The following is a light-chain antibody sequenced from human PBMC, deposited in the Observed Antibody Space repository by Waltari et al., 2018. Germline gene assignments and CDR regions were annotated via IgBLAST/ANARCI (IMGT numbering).Light chain of an antibody. CDR1: SSDFGGYNY. CDR2: DVS. CDR3: CSYAGSYVV. V-gene: IGLV2-11*01. Sequence: QSALTQPRSVSGSPGQSVTISCTGTSSDFGGYNYVSWYQQHPGKAPKLMIYDVSKRPSGVPDRFSGSKSGNTASLTISGLQAEDEADYYCCSYAGSYVVFGGGTKLTVL. J-gene: IGLJ2*01.